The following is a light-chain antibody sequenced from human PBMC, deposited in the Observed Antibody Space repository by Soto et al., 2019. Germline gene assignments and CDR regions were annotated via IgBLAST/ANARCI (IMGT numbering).Light chain of an antibody. J-gene: IGKJ1*01. CDR1: RGISSW. CDR2: AAS. CDR3: QQANSFPWT. Sequence: DIQMTQSTSSVSASVGDRVTITCRASRGISSWLAWYQQKPGKAPKLLIYAASSLQSGVPSRFSGSGSGTDFTLTISSLQPEDFATYYCQQANSFPWTFGQGTKVDIK. V-gene: IGKV1-12*01.